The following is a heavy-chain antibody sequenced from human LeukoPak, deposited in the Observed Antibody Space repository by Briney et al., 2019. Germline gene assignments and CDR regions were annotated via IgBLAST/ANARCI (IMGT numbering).Heavy chain of an antibody. J-gene: IGHJ4*02. Sequence: GGSLRLSCAASGFTFSRYWMSWVRQAPGKGLEWVANIKRDGTEKYYVDSVKGRFTISRDNAQNSLYLQMNSLRVEDTAVYYCARVYSGVYFDFWGQGTLVTVSS. D-gene: IGHD1-26*01. CDR2: IKRDGTEK. CDR1: GFTFSRYW. CDR3: ARVYSGVYFDF. V-gene: IGHV3-7*04.